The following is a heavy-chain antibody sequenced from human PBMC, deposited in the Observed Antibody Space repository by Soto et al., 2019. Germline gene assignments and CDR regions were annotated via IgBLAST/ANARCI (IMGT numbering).Heavy chain of an antibody. D-gene: IGHD6-19*01. J-gene: IGHJ4*02. V-gene: IGHV2-5*02. CDR1: GFSLTTSGVG. CDR3: AHWGDSSGWYYGPGY. Sequence: QITLKESGPTLVKPTQTLTLTCTLSGFSLTTSGVGVGWIRQSPGKALDWLASIYWDDDKRYTPSLKSRLTITKDTSRNQVVLTMTNMDPVDTGTYYCAHWGDSSGWYYGPGYWGQGTLVTVSS. CDR2: IYWDDDK.